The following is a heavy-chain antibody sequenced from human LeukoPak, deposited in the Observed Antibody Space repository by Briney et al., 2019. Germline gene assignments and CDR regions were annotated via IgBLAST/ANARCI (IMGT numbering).Heavy chain of an antibody. D-gene: IGHD2-2*01. V-gene: IGHV1-8*01. Sequence: ASVKVSCKASGYTFTSYDINWVRQATGQGLKWMGWMNPNSGNTGYAQKFQGRVTMTRNTSISTAYMELSSLRSEDTAVYYCAREGNTKRQLYNWFDPWGQGTLVTVSS. J-gene: IGHJ5*02. CDR2: MNPNSGNT. CDR1: GYTFTSYD. CDR3: AREGNTKRQLYNWFDP.